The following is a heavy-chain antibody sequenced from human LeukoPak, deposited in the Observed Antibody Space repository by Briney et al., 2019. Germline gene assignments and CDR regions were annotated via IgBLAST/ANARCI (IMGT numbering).Heavy chain of an antibody. CDR2: LNSDGSIT. D-gene: IGHD6-13*01. CDR1: GFTFSRYW. V-gene: IGHV3-74*01. Sequence: GGSLRLSCAASGFTFSRYWMHWVRQAPGKGLVWVPRLNSDGSITTYADSVRGRFTISRDNAKNTLYLQMNNMRAEDTAVYYCARVTDSSSWPHFDYWGQGTLVTVSS. CDR3: ARVTDSSSWPHFDY. J-gene: IGHJ4*02.